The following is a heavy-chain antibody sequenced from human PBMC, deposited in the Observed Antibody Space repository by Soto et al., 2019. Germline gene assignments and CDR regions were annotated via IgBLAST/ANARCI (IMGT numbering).Heavy chain of an antibody. D-gene: IGHD3-3*01. J-gene: IGHJ4*02. V-gene: IGHV4-31*03. CDR3: ARDRIDFWSGYYAFDY. Sequence: SETLSLTCTVSGGPISSGGYYWSWIRQHPGKGLEWIGYIYYSGSTYYNPSLKSRVTISVDTSKNQFSLKLSSVTAADTAVYYCARDRIDFWSGYYAFDYWGQGTLVTVSS. CDR1: GGPISSGGYY. CDR2: IYYSGST.